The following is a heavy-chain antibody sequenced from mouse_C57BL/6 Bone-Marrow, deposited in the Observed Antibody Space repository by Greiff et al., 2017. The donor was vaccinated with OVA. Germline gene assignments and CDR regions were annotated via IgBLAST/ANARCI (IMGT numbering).Heavy chain of an antibody. CDR3: ARVGDLLWRFYAMDY. V-gene: IGHV3-6*01. CDR2: ISYDGSN. J-gene: IGHJ4*01. Sequence: EVHLVESGPGLVKPSQSLSLTCSVTGYSITSGYYWNWIRQFPGNKLEWMGYISYDGSNNYNPSLKNRISITRDTSKNQFFLKLNSVTTEDTATYYCARVGDLLWRFYAMDYWGQGTSVTVSS. D-gene: IGHD2-1*01. CDR1: GYSITSGYY.